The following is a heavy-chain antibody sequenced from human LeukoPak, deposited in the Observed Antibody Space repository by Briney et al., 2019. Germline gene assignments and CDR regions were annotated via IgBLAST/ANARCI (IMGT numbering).Heavy chain of an antibody. CDR3: VRSQQWLGTFDI. V-gene: IGHV4-34*01. Sequence: PSETLSLTCAVYGGSFSGYYWSWIRQPPGKGLEWIGEINHSGSTNYNPSLKSRVTISVDTSKNQFSLKLSSVTAADTAVYYCVRSQQWLGTFDIWGQGTMVTVSS. D-gene: IGHD6-19*01. CDR1: GGSFSGYY. J-gene: IGHJ3*02. CDR2: INHSGST.